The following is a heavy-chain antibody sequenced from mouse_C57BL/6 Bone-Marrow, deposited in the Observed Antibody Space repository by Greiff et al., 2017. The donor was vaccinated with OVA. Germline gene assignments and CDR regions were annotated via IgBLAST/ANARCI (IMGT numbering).Heavy chain of an antibody. D-gene: IGHD2-4*01. Sequence: QVQLQQPGAELVKPGASVKMSCKASGYTFTSYWITWVKQRPGQGLEWIGDIYPGSGSTNYNEKFKSKATLTVDTSSSTAYMQLSSLTSEDSAVYYCARMVYYEYYFDYWGQGTTLTVSS. J-gene: IGHJ2*01. CDR2: IYPGSGST. CDR1: GYTFTSYW. V-gene: IGHV1-55*01. CDR3: ARMVYYEYYFDY.